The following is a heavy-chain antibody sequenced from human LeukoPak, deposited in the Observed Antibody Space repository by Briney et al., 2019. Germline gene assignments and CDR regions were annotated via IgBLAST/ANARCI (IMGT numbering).Heavy chain of an antibody. V-gene: IGHV3-23*01. CDR1: GFTFSSYA. J-gene: IGHJ4*02. D-gene: IGHD4-17*01. CDR3: AKKYGDYVGFDY. Sequence: GGSLRLSCAASGFTFSSYAMSWVRQAPGKGLDWVSAISPRVGSTYYADSVKGRLTISRDNSKNTLYLQMDSLRAEDTAVYYCAKKYGDYVGFDYWGQGTLVTVSS. CDR2: ISPRVGST.